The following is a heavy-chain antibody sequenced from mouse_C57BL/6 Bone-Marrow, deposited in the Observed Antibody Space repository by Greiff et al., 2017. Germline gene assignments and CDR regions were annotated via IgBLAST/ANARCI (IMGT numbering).Heavy chain of an antibody. CDR2: IDPSDSYT. J-gene: IGHJ1*03. D-gene: IGHD2-3*01. CDR1: GYTFTSYW. CDR3: ARDGYHWYFDV. V-gene: IGHV1-50*01. Sequence: VKLQQPGAELVMPGASVKLSCKASGYTFTSYWMHWVKQRPGQGLEWIGEIDPSDSYTNYNQKFKGKATLTVDTSSSTAYMQLSSLTSEDSAVYYCARDGYHWYFDVWGTGTTVTVSS.